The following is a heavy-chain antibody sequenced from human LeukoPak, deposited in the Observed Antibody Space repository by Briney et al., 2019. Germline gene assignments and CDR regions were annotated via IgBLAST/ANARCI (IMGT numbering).Heavy chain of an antibody. V-gene: IGHV4-34*01. Sequence: PSETLSLTCAVYGGSFSGYYWSWIRQPPGKGLEWIGEINHSGSTNYNPSLKSRVTISVDTSKNQFSLRLSSVTAADTAVYYCARGLAGGGFDYWGQGTLVTVSS. D-gene: IGHD2-15*01. CDR2: INHSGST. J-gene: IGHJ4*02. CDR3: ARGLAGGGFDY. CDR1: GGSFSGYY.